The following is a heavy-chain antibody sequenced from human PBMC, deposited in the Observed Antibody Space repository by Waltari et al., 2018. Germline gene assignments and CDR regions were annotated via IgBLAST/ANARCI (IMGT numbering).Heavy chain of an antibody. Sequence: QVQLQQWGAGLLKPSETLSLTCAVFGGSFSGYYWSWSRQPPGKGLEWIGEINHSGSTNYNPSLKSRVTISVDTSKNQFSLKLSSVTAADTAVYYCARESGGGGGYWGQGTLVTVSS. CDR3: ARESGGGGGY. CDR1: GGSFSGYY. D-gene: IGHD2-15*01. J-gene: IGHJ4*02. V-gene: IGHV4-34*01. CDR2: INHSGST.